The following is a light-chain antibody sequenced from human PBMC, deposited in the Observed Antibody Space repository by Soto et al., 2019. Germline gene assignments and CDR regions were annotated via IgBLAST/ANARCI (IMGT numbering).Light chain of an antibody. V-gene: IGLV2-14*01. J-gene: IGLJ1*01. Sequence: SVLTQPASVSGSPGQSITISCTGTSSDVGGYNFVSWYQQHPGKAPKLMIYDVSIRPSGVSNRFSGSKSGNTASLTISGLQAEDEADYYCSSYTSSSTLYVFGTGTKVTVL. CDR1: SSDVGGYNF. CDR3: SSYTSSSTLYV. CDR2: DVS.